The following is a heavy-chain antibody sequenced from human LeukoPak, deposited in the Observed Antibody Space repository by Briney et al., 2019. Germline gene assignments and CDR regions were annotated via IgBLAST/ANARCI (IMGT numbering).Heavy chain of an antibody. D-gene: IGHD1-26*01. CDR3: AKDWDLDY. CDR2: ISGRDGST. Sequence: GGSLRLSCAASGFTFSTYAMSWARQAPGKGLEWVSAISGRDGSTYYADSVKGRFTTSRDNSKNTVYLQMNSLRAEDTAIYYCAKDWDLDYWGQGTLVTVSS. CDR1: GFTFSTYA. V-gene: IGHV3-23*01. J-gene: IGHJ4*02.